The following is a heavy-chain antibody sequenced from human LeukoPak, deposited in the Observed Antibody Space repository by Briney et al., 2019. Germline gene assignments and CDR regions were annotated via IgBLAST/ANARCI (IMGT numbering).Heavy chain of an antibody. CDR3: ARDAYYYDSSGYRRFDY. Sequence: SETLSLTCTVSGGSISSYYWSWIRQPAGKGLEWIGRIYTSGSTNYNTSLKSRVTMSVDTSKNQFSLKLSSVTAADTAVYYCARDAYYYDSSGYRRFDYWGQGTLVTVSS. CDR1: GGSISSYY. J-gene: IGHJ4*02. V-gene: IGHV4-4*07. D-gene: IGHD3-22*01. CDR2: IYTSGST.